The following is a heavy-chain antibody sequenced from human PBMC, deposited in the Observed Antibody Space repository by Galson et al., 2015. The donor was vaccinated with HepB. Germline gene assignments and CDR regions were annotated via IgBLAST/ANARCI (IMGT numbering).Heavy chain of an antibody. CDR2: VYNSGTT. Sequence: TLSLTCTVSGGSISSNNYYWSWLRQPPGKGLEWIGYVYNSGTTHSNPSLTSRVTMSLDTSKNQFSLRLTSVTAADTAVYYCATLRVSYGIDVWGQGTAGTVSS. CDR1: GGSISSNNYY. CDR3: ATLRVSYGIDV. V-gene: IGHV4-61*05. D-gene: IGHD4-17*01. J-gene: IGHJ6*02.